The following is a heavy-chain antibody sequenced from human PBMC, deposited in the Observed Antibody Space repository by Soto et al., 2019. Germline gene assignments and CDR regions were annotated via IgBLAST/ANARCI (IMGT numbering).Heavy chain of an antibody. CDR2: IIPIFGTA. V-gene: IGHV1-69*13. D-gene: IGHD6-13*01. Sequence: GASVKVSCKASGYTFTSYGISWVRQAPGQGLEWMGGIIPIFGTANYAQKFQGRVTITADESTSTAYMELSSLRSEDTAVYYCARIIAAAGTFDYYNGMDVWGQGTTVTVSS. CDR3: ARIIAAAGTFDYYNGMDV. J-gene: IGHJ6*02. CDR1: GYTFTSYG.